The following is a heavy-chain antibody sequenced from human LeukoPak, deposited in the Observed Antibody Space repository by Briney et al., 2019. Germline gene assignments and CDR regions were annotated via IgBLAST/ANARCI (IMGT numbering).Heavy chain of an antibody. Sequence: GGSLRLSCAASGFTFSSYNMNWVRQAPGKGLEWVSSISSSSSYIYYADSVKGRFTISRDNAKNSLYLQMNSLRAEDTAVYYCARNYYDSSPTFAFDIWGQGTMVTVSS. V-gene: IGHV3-21*01. J-gene: IGHJ3*02. CDR1: GFTFSSYN. CDR3: ARNYYDSSPTFAFDI. CDR2: ISSSSSYI. D-gene: IGHD3-22*01.